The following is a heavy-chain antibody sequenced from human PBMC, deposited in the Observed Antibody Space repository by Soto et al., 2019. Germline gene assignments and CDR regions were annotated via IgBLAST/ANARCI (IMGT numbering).Heavy chain of an antibody. Sequence: EMQLLESGGGLVQPGGSLRLSCAASGFTCSFCAMNWVRQAPGKGLEWVSSIRGSGGDTYYADSVRGRFTISRDNFMYTLSLQLISPRVEDTAVYYCVNGPRDSYYYFDYWGQGTLVTVSS. V-gene: IGHV3-23*01. D-gene: IGHD3-22*01. CDR1: GFTCSFCA. CDR3: VNGPRDSYYYFDY. J-gene: IGHJ4*02. CDR2: IRGSGGDT.